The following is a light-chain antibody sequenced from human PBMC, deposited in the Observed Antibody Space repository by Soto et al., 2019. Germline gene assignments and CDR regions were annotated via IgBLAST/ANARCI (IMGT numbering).Light chain of an antibody. V-gene: IGLV4-69*01. CDR3: QAWGTGPNVA. CDR2: LNSDGSH. CDR1: SAHSYA. J-gene: IGLJ2*01. Sequence: QLVLTQSPSASASLGASVKLTCTLNSAHSYAIAWHQQQPEKGPRYLMKLNSDGSHSRGDGIPDRFSGSSSGAERYLTISSLQSDDEADYYCQAWGTGPNVAFGGGTKLTVL.